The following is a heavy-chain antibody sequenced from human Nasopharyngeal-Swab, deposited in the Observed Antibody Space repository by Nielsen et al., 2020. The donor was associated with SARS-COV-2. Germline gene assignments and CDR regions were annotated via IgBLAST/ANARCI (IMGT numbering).Heavy chain of an antibody. Sequence: ESLKISCAASGFPFSNPYLTWGRPPPGKGLGWVANIRQNAREQFYVESVKGRFRVSRDNAQNSVYLQMDRLRVEDTAVYYCAREADLMGYDDAFDIWGRGTVVTVSS. D-gene: IGHD3-16*01. CDR2: IRQNAREQ. V-gene: IGHV3-7*04. CDR1: GFPFSNPY. CDR3: AREADLMGYDDAFDI. J-gene: IGHJ3*02.